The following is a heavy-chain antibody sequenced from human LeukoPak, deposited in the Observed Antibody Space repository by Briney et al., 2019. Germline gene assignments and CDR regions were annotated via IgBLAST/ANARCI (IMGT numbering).Heavy chain of an antibody. D-gene: IGHD1-26*01. J-gene: IGHJ4*02. V-gene: IGHV3-23*01. CDR1: GFTFSSYA. CDR3: ALVGPEVVATPIGY. Sequence: AGGSLRLSCSASGFTFSSYAMSWVGQAPGKGLEWVSAISGSGGGTYYADSVKGRFTISRDNSKNTLYLQMNSLRAEDPAVYYCALVGPEVVATPIGYWGQGTLVTVSS. CDR2: ISGSGGGT.